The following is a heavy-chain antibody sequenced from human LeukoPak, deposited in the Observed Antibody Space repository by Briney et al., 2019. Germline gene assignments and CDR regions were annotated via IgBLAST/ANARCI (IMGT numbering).Heavy chain of an antibody. D-gene: IGHD3-3*01. Sequence: KASETLPLTCTVSGGSISSSTYYWGWIRQPPGKGLEWIGTIYYRGSTYYNPSLKSRVTISVDTSKNQFSLKLTSVTAADTAVYYCARLGRTYYDFWSGPWGQGTLVTVSS. CDR1: GGSISSSTYY. V-gene: IGHV4-39*01. J-gene: IGHJ5*02. CDR3: ARLGRTYYDFWSGP. CDR2: IYYRGST.